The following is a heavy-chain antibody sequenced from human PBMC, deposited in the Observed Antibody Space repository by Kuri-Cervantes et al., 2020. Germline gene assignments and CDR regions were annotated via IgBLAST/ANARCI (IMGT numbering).Heavy chain of an antibody. V-gene: IGHV3-21*04. CDR3: AKDRYYDSSGYYVDY. CDR1: GFTFSSYS. J-gene: IGHJ4*02. D-gene: IGHD3-22*01. Sequence: GESLKISCAASGFTFSSYSMNWVRQAPGKGLEWVSSISSGRAYIYYADSVKGRFTISRDNAKNSLYLQMNSLRAEDTALYYCAKDRYYDSSGYYVDYWGQGTLVTVSS. CDR2: ISSGRAYI.